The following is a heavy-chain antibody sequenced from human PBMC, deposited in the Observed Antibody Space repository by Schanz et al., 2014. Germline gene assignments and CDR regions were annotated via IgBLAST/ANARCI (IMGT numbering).Heavy chain of an antibody. V-gene: IGHV3-23*01. J-gene: IGHJ5*01. D-gene: IGHD3-16*01. CDR1: GFTFFGSFA. CDR2: MSGSGSTA. Sequence: EVQLLESGGGLVQPGGSLRLSCVASGFTFFGSFAMSCVRQAPGKGLEWVSGMSGSGSTADYADSVKGRFTISRDNSRKTLYLQMNSLRADDTAVYYGAKDLYNYGIFDSWGQGTLVTVSS. CDR3: AKDLYNYGIFDS.